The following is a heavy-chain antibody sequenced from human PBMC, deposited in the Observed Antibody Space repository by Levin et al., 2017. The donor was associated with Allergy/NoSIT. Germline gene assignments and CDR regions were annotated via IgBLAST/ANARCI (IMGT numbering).Heavy chain of an antibody. Sequence: SETLSLTCTVSGGSISSSSYYWGWIRQPPGKGLEWIGSIYYSGSTYYNPSLKSRVTISVDTSKNQFSLKLSSVTAADTAVYYCASSFTGYSSSWRGMDWFDPWGQGTLVTVSS. CDR3: ASSFTGYSSSWRGMDWFDP. CDR2: IYYSGST. J-gene: IGHJ5*02. D-gene: IGHD6-13*01. CDR1: GGSISSSSYY. V-gene: IGHV4-39*01.